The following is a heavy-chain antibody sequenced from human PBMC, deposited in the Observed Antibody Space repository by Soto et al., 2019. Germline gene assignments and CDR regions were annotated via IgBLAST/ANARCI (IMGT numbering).Heavy chain of an antibody. Sequence: GLPLRLPCAASGFTCSSHAMSRVSQAPGKGLEWVSAISGSGGSTYYADSVKGRFTISRDNSKNTLYLQMNSLRAEDTAVYYCAKDPSAAGTIFDYWGQGTLVTVSS. J-gene: IGHJ4*02. D-gene: IGHD6-13*01. CDR2: ISGSGGST. CDR1: GFTCSSHA. CDR3: AKDPSAAGTIFDY. V-gene: IGHV3-23*01.